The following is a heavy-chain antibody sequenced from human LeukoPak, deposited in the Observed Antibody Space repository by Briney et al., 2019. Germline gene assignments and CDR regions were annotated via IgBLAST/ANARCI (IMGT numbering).Heavy chain of an antibody. V-gene: IGHV4-39*07. CDR1: GGSISSYY. Sequence: SETLSLTCTVSGGSISSYYWTWIRQPPGKGLEWIGSIYYSGSTYYNPSLKSRVTISVDTSKNQFSLKLSSVTAADTAVYYCAINGDYGYCNGGSCYSGLNRFDPWGQGTLVTVSS. J-gene: IGHJ5*02. D-gene: IGHD2-15*01. CDR3: AINGDYGYCNGGSCYSGLNRFDP. CDR2: IYYSGST.